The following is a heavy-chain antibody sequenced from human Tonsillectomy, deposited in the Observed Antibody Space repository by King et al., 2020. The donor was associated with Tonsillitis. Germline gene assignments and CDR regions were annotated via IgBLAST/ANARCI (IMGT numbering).Heavy chain of an antibody. CDR1: GFTFSTYA. CDR3: ARVGGDCSSTSCYGNYYYYMDV. Sequence: VQLVESGGGVVQPGRSLRLSCAASGFTFSTYAIHWVRQAPGKGLEWVAVISYDGNNKYYADSVKGRFTISRDNSKNTLYLQMNSLRAEDTAGYYCARVGGDCSSTSCYGNYYYYMDVWGKGTTVTVSS. D-gene: IGHD2-2*01. CDR2: ISYDGNNK. J-gene: IGHJ6*03. V-gene: IGHV3-30*01.